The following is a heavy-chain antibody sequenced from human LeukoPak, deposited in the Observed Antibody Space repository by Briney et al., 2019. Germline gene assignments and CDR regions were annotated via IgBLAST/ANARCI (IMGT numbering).Heavy chain of an antibody. CDR3: ARNYGGNSGGMDV. CDR1: GFTFSSYG. Sequence: GGSLRLSCAASGFTFSSYGMHWVRQAPGKGLEWVAVIWYDGSNKYYADSVKGRFTISRDNSKNTLYLQMNSLRAEDTAVYYCARNYGGNSGGMDVWGQGTTVTVSS. D-gene: IGHD4-23*01. V-gene: IGHV3-33*01. J-gene: IGHJ6*02. CDR2: IWYDGSNK.